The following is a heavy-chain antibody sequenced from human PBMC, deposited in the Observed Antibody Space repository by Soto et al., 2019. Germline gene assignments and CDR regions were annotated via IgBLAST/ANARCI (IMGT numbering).Heavy chain of an antibody. Sequence: EVQLVESGGGLVQPGGSLRLSCEASGFTFRNYDMHWVRQGTGKGMEWVSGISAAGDPDYADSVEGRFTISRENAQNSFLLQIDSLRVGDTAVYYCARTDRDFYGLEVWGQGTTVIDSS. CDR2: ISAAGDP. CDR1: GFTFRNYD. CDR3: ARTDRDFYGLEV. J-gene: IGHJ6*02. V-gene: IGHV3-13*05.